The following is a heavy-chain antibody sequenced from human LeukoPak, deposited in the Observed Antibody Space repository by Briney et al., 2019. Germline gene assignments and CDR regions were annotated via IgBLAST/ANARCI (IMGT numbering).Heavy chain of an antibody. J-gene: IGHJ4*02. CDR2: IYSGGST. CDR1: GFTVSSNY. CDR3: ARGGVRRRFLEWLLLNFDY. D-gene: IGHD3-3*01. V-gene: IGHV3-66*01. Sequence: PGGSLRLSCAASGFTVSSNYMSWVRQAPGKGLEWVSVIYSGGSTYYADSVKGRFTISRDNSKNTLYLQMNSLRAEDTAVYYCARGGVRRRFLEWLLLNFDYWGQGTLVTVSS.